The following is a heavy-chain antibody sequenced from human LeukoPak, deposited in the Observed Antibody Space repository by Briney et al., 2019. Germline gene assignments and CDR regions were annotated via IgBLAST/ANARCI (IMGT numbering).Heavy chain of an antibody. V-gene: IGHV1-69*10. Sequence: SVKVSCKVSGGTNYALSWVRQAPGQGLEWMGGIIPVLDVANSAQKFQGRVTFTADKSTNTAYMELKDTAMYFCARGDSDDSGDFRTFEFWGQGTLVTVSS. CDR3: ARGDSDDSGDFRTFEF. J-gene: IGHJ4*02. CDR2: IIPVLDVA. D-gene: IGHD4-17*01. CDR1: GGTNYA.